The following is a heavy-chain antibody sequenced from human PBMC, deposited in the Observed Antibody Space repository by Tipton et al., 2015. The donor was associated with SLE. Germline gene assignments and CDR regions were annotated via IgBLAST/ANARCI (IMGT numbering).Heavy chain of an antibody. Sequence: TLSLTCAVYGGSFSGYYWGWIRQPPGKGLEWIGSIYYSGSTYYNPSLKSRVTISVDTSKNQFSLKLSSVTAADTAVYYCARDLSITMVRGVIITNWFDPWGQGTLVTVSS. CDR3: ARDLSITMVRGVIITNWFDP. CDR1: GGSFSGYY. D-gene: IGHD3-10*01. J-gene: IGHJ5*02. V-gene: IGHV4-34*01. CDR2: IYYSGST.